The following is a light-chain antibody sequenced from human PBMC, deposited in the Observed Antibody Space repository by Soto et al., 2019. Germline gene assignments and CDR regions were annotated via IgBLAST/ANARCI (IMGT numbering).Light chain of an antibody. CDR3: KKYNSAPFT. Sequence: DIQMTQSPSSLSASVGDRVTITCRASQGIDNYLAWYQQRPGKVPKLLIYAASTLPSGAPSRFSGSGSGTDFTLTISSLQPEDVATYYCKKYNSAPFTFGPGTKVDIK. CDR2: AAS. J-gene: IGKJ3*01. CDR1: QGIDNY. V-gene: IGKV1-27*01.